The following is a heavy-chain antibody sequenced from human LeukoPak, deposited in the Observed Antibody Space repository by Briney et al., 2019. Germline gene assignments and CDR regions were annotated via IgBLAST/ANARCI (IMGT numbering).Heavy chain of an antibody. Sequence: ASVKVSCKASGYTFTSYGISWVRQAPGQGLEWMGWISAYNGNTNYAQKLQGRVTMTTDTSTSTAYMELRSLRSDDTAVYYCAKMEQLVRNWYFDLWGRGTLVTVSS. CDR3: AKMEQLVRNWYFDL. J-gene: IGHJ2*01. CDR1: GYTFTSYG. V-gene: IGHV1-18*01. CDR2: ISAYNGNT. D-gene: IGHD6-13*01.